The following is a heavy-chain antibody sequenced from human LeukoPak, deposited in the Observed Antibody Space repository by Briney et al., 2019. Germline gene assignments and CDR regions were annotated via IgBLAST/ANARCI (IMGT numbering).Heavy chain of an antibody. V-gene: IGHV1-8*01. CDR2: MNPNSGNT. D-gene: IGHD6-13*01. CDR1: GYTFTSYD. CDR3: ARGSSWYSSYYYMDV. J-gene: IGHJ6*03. Sequence: ASLKVSCKASGYTFTSYDMNWVRQATRPGREAMGWMNPNSGNTGYAQKFQGRVTMTRNTSISTAYMELSSLRSEDTAVYYCARGSSWYSSYYYMDVWGKGTTVTVSS.